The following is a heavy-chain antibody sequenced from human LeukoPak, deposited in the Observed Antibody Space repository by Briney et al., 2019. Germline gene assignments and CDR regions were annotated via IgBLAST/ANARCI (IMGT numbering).Heavy chain of an antibody. J-gene: IGHJ4*02. CDR1: GFTFSSYG. CDR2: IRYDGSNK. V-gene: IGHV3-30*02. CDR3: AKVGLTVTTILDYFDY. D-gene: IGHD4-11*01. Sequence: GGSLRLSCAASGFTFSSYGMHWVRQAPGKGLEWVAFIRYDGSNKYYADSVKGRFTISRDNSKNTLYLQMNSLRAEDTAVYYCAKVGLTVTTILDYFDYWGQGTLVTVSS.